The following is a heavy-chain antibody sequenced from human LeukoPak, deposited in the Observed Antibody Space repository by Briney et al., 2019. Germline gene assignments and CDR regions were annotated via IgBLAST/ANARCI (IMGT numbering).Heavy chain of an antibody. CDR1: GYNFTSYW. CDR2: IHPSDSDT. V-gene: IGHV5-51*01. Sequence: GASVKVSCKGSGYNFTSYWIGWVRQMPGKGLEWMGVIHPSDSDTRYSPSFYGQVTISPDKSISTAYLQWSSLKASDTAMYYCARLGILTGYPKTYFDYWGQGTLVTVSS. D-gene: IGHD3-9*01. CDR3: ARLGILTGYPKTYFDY. J-gene: IGHJ4*02.